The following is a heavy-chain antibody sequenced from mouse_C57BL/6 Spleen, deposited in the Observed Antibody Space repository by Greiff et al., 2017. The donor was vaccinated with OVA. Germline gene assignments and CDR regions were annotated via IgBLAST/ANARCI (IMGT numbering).Heavy chain of an antibody. V-gene: IGHV5-17*01. J-gene: IGHJ1*03. CDR1: GFTFSDSG. Sequence: EVHLVESGGGLVKPGGSLKLSCAASGFTFSDSGMHWVRQAPEKGLEWVAYISSGSSTIYYADTVKGRFTIARDNAKNTLSLQMTSLRSEDTAMYYCARWGNGSSYRYFDVWGTGTTVTVSS. CDR3: ARWGNGSSYRYFDV. D-gene: IGHD1-1*01. CDR2: ISSGSSTI.